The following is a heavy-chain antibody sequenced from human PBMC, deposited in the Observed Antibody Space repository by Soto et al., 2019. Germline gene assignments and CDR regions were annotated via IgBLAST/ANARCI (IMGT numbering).Heavy chain of an antibody. CDR2: ISYDGSNK. Sequence: GSLRLSCAASGFTFSSYGMHWVRQAPGKGLGWVAVISYDGSNKYYADSVKGRFTISRDNSKNTLYLQMNSLRAEDTAVYYCAKENIVATYYYYGMDVWGQGTTVTVSS. V-gene: IGHV3-30*18. CDR3: AKENIVATYYYYGMDV. CDR1: GFTFSSYG. J-gene: IGHJ6*02. D-gene: IGHD5-12*01.